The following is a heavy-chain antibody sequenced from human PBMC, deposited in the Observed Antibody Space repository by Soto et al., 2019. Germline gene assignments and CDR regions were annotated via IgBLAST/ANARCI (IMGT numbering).Heavy chain of an antibody. Sequence: SGPTLVNPTQTLTLTCTFSGFSLSTSGVGVGWIRQPPGKALEWLALIYWDDDKRYSPSLKSRLTITKDTSKNQVVLRMTDMDPVDTATYYCIHRRNTYYEILTGYRKNWFDPWGQGTPVTVSS. CDR3: IHRRNTYYEILTGYRKNWFDP. CDR1: GFSLSTSGVG. V-gene: IGHV2-5*02. D-gene: IGHD3-9*01. CDR2: IYWDDDK. J-gene: IGHJ5*02.